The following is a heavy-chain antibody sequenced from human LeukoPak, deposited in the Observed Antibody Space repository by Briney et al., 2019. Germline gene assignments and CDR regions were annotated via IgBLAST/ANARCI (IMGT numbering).Heavy chain of an antibody. V-gene: IGHV3-7*01. CDR1: GFTFSSYS. J-gene: IGHJ4*02. Sequence: GGSLRLSCAASGFTFSSYSMSWVRQAPGKGLEWVANIKQDGSEKYYVDSVKGRFTISRDNAKNSLYLQMNSLRAEDTAVYYCARDTLLTMAAYWGQGTLVTVSS. CDR2: IKQDGSEK. CDR3: ARDTLLTMAAY. D-gene: IGHD3-10*01.